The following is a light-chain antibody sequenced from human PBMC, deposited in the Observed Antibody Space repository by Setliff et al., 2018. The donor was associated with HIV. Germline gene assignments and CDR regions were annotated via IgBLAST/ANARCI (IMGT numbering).Light chain of an antibody. CDR3: SSHTPSSTLV. Sequence: QSALTQPAAVSGSPGQSITISCSGTSSDVGNYNHVSWYRQNPGKAPKLMIYEANKRPSGVSTRFSGSTSGNTASLTISGLQAEDEADYYCSSHTPSSTLVFGTGTKVTVL. V-gene: IGLV2-14*02. CDR2: EAN. J-gene: IGLJ1*01. CDR1: SSDVGNYNH.